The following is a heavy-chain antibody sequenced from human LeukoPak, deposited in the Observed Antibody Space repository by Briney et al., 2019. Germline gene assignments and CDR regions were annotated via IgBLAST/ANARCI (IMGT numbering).Heavy chain of an antibody. CDR1: GGSISSYY. CDR3: ARADSNYEAFYYYYYMEV. Sequence: SETLSLTCTVSGGSISSYYWSWIRQPPGKGLEWIGYIYYSGSTNYNPSLKSRVTISVDTSKNQFSLKLSSVTAADTAVYYCARADSNYEAFYYYYYMEVWGKGTTVTVSS. V-gene: IGHV4-59*01. CDR2: IYYSGST. D-gene: IGHD4-11*01. J-gene: IGHJ6*03.